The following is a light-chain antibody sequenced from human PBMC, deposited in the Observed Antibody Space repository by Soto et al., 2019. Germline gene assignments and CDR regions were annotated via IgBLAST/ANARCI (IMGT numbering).Light chain of an antibody. V-gene: IGKV1-5*01. CDR1: QTISSW. Sequence: DIQMTQSPSTLSGSVGDRVTITCRASQTISSWLAWYQQKPGKAPHLLIYDASSLESGVPSRFSGSRSGTEFTLTISSLQPDDFATYYCQHYSTYSVTFGQGTKVDIK. J-gene: IGKJ1*01. CDR2: DAS. CDR3: QHYSTYSVT.